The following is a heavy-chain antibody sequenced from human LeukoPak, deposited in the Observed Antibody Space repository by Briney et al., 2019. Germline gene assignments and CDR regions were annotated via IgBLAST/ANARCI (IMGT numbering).Heavy chain of an antibody. CDR3: ARKRPYSSRDYYYYYMDA. D-gene: IGHD2-21*01. CDR2: MNPNSGNT. Sequence: ASVKVSCKASGYTFTSYDINWVRQATGQGLEWMGWMNPNSGNTGYAQKFRGRVTMTRNTSISTAYMELSSLRSEDTAVYYCARKRPYSSRDYYYYYMDAWGKGTTVTVSS. J-gene: IGHJ6*03. CDR1: GYTFTSYD. V-gene: IGHV1-8*01.